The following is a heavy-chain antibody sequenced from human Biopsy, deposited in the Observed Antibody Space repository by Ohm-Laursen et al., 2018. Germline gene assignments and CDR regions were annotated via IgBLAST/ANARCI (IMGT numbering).Heavy chain of an antibody. Sequence: SLRLSCAASGFTFDRYWMTWVRQAPGKGLEWVANINHYGGEKYFVDSVKGRFTISRENAKNSLYLQMNSLRAGDTAVYYCARARDYYDSSGYYYGYYYYNMDVWGQGTTVTVSS. CDR3: ARARDYYDSSGYYYGYYYYNMDV. D-gene: IGHD3-22*01. CDR2: INHYGGEK. J-gene: IGHJ6*02. V-gene: IGHV3-7*01. CDR1: GFTFDRYW.